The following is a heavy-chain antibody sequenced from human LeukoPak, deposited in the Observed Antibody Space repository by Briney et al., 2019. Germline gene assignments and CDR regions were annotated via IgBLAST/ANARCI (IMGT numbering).Heavy chain of an antibody. CDR3: ARDSFRLHYYMDV. Sequence: KPGGSLRLSCAASGFTFSSYSMNWVRQAPGKGLEWVSSISSSSSYIYYADSVKGRFTISRDDAKNSLYLQMNSLRAEDTAVYYCARDSFRLHYYMDVWGKGTTVTVSS. CDR1: GFTFSSYS. V-gene: IGHV3-21*01. D-gene: IGHD5-18*01. CDR2: ISSSSSYI. J-gene: IGHJ6*03.